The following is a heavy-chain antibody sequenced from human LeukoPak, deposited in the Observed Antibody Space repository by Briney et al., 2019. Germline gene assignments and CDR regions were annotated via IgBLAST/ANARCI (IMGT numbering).Heavy chain of an antibody. Sequence: SVKVSCKASGGTFSSYAISWVRQAPGQGLEWMGGIIPIFGTANYAQKFQGRVTITADESTSTAYMELSSLRSEDTAVYYCAGTMRASGGAFDIWGQGTMVTVSS. J-gene: IGHJ3*02. D-gene: IGHD3-3*01. CDR2: IIPIFGTA. CDR3: AGTMRASGGAFDI. V-gene: IGHV1-69*13. CDR1: GGTFSSYA.